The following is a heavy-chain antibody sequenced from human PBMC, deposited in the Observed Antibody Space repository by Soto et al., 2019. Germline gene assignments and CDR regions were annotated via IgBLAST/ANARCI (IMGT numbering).Heavy chain of an antibody. Sequence: EVQLVETGGGLIQPGGSLRLSCAASGFTVSSNYMSWVRQAPGKELEWVSVIYSGGSTYYADSVKGRFTISRDNSKNTLYLQMNSLRAEDTAVYYCARDLRKHYVDVWGQGTTVTVSS. D-gene: IGHD3-10*01. CDR1: GFTVSSNY. V-gene: IGHV3-53*02. J-gene: IGHJ6*02. CDR3: ARDLRKHYVDV. CDR2: IYSGGST.